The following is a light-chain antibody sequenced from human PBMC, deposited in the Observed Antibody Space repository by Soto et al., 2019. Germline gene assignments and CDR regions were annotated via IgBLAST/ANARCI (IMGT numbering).Light chain of an antibody. J-gene: IGKJ1*01. CDR3: QQYNNWPPWT. CDR1: HSVANN. V-gene: IGKV3-15*01. Sequence: EIVLTQSPATLSVSPGERATLSCRASHSVANNLVWYQQKPGQAPRLLIYGASTRATGIPARFSGSGSGTEFTLTISSLQSEDFAVYYCQQYNNWPPWTVGQGTKVDSK. CDR2: GAS.